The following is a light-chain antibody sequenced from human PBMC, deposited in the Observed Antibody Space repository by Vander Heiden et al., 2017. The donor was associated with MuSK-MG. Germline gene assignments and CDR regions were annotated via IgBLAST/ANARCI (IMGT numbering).Light chain of an antibody. V-gene: IGLV1-40*01. CDR2: ADT. CDR1: NSNLGAADD. Sequence: QSVLTQPPSVSGAPGQRVTISCTRRNSNLGAADDVQWYQQLPGTAPKLLIYADTKRPSGVRDRFSGSKSRTSASLAITGLHAEDEADYYCQSYDSSLSGSVFGGGTNLTVL. J-gene: IGLJ3*02. CDR3: QSYDSSLSGSV.